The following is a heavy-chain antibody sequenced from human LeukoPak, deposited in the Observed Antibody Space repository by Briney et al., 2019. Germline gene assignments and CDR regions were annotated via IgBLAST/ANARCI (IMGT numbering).Heavy chain of an antibody. J-gene: IGHJ4*02. CDR3: ARGRDGYNYRFFDY. D-gene: IGHD5-24*01. CDR1: GGSISSYY. CDR2: IYYSGST. Sequence: KPSETLSLTCTVSGGSISSYYWSWIRQPPGKGLEWIGYIYYSGSTYYNPSLKSRVTISVDTSTNQFSLKLRSVTAVDTAVYYCARGRDGYNYRFFDYWGQGTLVTVSS. V-gene: IGHV4-59*01.